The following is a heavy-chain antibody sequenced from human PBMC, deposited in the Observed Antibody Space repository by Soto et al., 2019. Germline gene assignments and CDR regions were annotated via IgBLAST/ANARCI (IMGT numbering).Heavy chain of an antibody. CDR2: LTPFLGTV. CDR3: ARWGSGY. V-gene: IGHV1-69*08. Sequence: QVHLVQSGAEVKKPGSSVKVSCKASGGTFSSYTIAWVRQAPGQGLEWMGRLTPFLGTVNYAPKFHGRVTITADKYTGTTYMELSSLRSDDTAVYYCARWGSGYWGQGTLVTVSS. CDR1: GGTFSSYT. D-gene: IGHD2-15*01. J-gene: IGHJ4*02.